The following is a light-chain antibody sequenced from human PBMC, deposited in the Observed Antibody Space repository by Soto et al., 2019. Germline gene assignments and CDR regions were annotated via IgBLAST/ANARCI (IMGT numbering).Light chain of an antibody. J-gene: IGLJ2*01. CDR2: DVN. CDR1: SSDIGAYNF. CDR3: TSWTTSTTMI. V-gene: IGLV2-14*03. Sequence: QSVLTQPASVSGSPGPSITISCTGTSSDIGAYNFVSWYQQHPGKAPKLMLYDVNIRPSGVSNRFSGSKSGNTASLTSSGLQAEDEADYYCTSWTTSTTMIFGGGTKLTVL.